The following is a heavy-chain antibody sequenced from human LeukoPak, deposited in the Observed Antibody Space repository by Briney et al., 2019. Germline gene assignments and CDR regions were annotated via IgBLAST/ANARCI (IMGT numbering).Heavy chain of an antibody. Sequence: ASVKVSCKASGYSFNTYYMNWVRQAPGQRLEWMGWINAGNGNTKYSEKFQGRVTIIRDTSASTAYMELSSLRSEDTAVYYCARVYDYGSAHGMDVWGQGTTVIVSS. CDR2: INAGNGNT. V-gene: IGHV1-3*01. D-gene: IGHD3-10*01. J-gene: IGHJ6*02. CDR1: GYSFNTYY. CDR3: ARVYDYGSAHGMDV.